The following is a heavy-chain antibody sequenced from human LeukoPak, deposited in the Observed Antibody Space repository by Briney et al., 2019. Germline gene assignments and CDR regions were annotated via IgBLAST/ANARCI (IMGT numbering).Heavy chain of an antibody. V-gene: IGHV4-30-2*01. CDR1: GDSISSGGYS. CDR3: ARDSTVHDAFDI. D-gene: IGHD1-1*01. CDR2: IYHSGST. J-gene: IGHJ3*02. Sequence: ASETLSLTCAVSGDSISSGGYSWSWIRQPPGKGLEWIGYIYHSGSTYYNPSLKSRVTISVDRSKNQFSLKLSSVTAADTAVYYCARDSTVHDAFDIWGQGTMVTVSS.